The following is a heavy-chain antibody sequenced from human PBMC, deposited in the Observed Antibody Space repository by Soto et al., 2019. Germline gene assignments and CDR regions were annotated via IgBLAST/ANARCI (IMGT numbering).Heavy chain of an antibody. CDR1: GFTFSSYS. CDR2: ISSSSSTI. D-gene: IGHD3-22*01. V-gene: IGHV3-48*02. J-gene: IGHJ6*02. Sequence: GGSLRLSCAASGFTFSSYSMNWVRQAPGKGLEWVSYISSSSSTIYYADSVKGRFTISRDNAKNSLYLQMNSLRDEDTAVYYCAREGITMIVVVIPYGMDVWGQGTTVTVSS. CDR3: AREGITMIVVVIPYGMDV.